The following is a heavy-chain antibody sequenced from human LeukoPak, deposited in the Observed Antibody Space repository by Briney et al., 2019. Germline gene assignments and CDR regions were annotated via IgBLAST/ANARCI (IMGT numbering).Heavy chain of an antibody. V-gene: IGHV1-2*02. D-gene: IGHD5-12*01. CDR1: GYTFTGYY. Sequence: ASVKVSCKASGYTFTGYYMHWVRQPPGQGLEGMGWINPNSGGTNYAQKFQGRVTMTRDTSISTAYMELSRLRSDDTAVYYCARDGGYSGYRAVDYWGQGTLVTVSS. CDR3: ARDGGYSGYRAVDY. J-gene: IGHJ4*02. CDR2: INPNSGGT.